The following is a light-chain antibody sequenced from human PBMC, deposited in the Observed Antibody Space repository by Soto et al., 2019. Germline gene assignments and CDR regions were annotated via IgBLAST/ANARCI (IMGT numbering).Light chain of an antibody. Sequence: EIVLTQSPGTLSLSPGDRATLSCRARQSVTSNYLAWYQQKPGQAPRLLIYGVSSRATGIPDRFSGSGSGTDFTLTISRVEPEDFAVYFCQQYGTSPLTFGGGTKVDIK. CDR1: QSVTSNY. CDR2: GVS. V-gene: IGKV3-20*01. CDR3: QQYGTSPLT. J-gene: IGKJ4*01.